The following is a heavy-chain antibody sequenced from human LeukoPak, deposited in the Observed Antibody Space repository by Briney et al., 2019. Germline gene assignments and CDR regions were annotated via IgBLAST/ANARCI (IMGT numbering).Heavy chain of an antibody. V-gene: IGHV4-61*02. CDR3: AKAPRRPFYYMDV. CDR1: GGSIRGDTYY. Sequence: SETLSLTCTVSGGSIRGDTYYWSWVRQPAGKGLEWIGRIYASGRTDSNPSLKSRVTISADTAKNQFFLKLNSVPAADTAVYYCAKAPRRPFYYMDVWGQGTTVTVSS. J-gene: IGHJ6*03. CDR2: IYASGRT.